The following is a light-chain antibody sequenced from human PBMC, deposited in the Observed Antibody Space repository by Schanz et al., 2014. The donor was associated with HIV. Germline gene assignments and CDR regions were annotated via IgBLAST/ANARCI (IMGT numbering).Light chain of an antibody. J-gene: IGKJ1*01. CDR1: QSVTSNY. V-gene: IGKV3-20*01. Sequence: EIVLTQSPGTLSLSPGERATLSCRASQSVTSNYLAWYQQKPGQAPRLLIYGASSRASGIPDRFSGSGSGTDFTLSIRRLEPEDFAVYFCQQYGSPPWTFGQGTKVEVK. CDR2: GAS. CDR3: QQYGSPPWT.